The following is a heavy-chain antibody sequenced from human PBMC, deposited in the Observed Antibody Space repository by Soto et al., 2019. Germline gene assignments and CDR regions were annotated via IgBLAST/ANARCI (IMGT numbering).Heavy chain of an antibody. V-gene: IGHV4-30-4*01. J-gene: IGHJ2*01. CDR1: GGSISGGVHS. CDR2: IFDSGST. Sequence: QVQLQESGPGLVKPSETLSLTCTVSGGSISGGVHSWSWIRQPPGKGLEWIGHIFDSGSTYYNPSLKSLLNISVDTSKNQFSLRLSSVTAADTAVYYCAREIMPLTNDWYFDLWGRGTLFTVSS. CDR3: AREIMPLTNDWYFDL. D-gene: IGHD2-8*01.